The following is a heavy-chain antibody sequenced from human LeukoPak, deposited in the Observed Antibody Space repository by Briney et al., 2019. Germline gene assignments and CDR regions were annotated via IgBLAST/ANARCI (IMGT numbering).Heavy chain of an antibody. D-gene: IGHD6-13*01. V-gene: IGHV4-34*01. CDR3: ASEQYSSSWWGGNYYGMDV. J-gene: IGHJ6*02. Sequence: PSETLSLTCAVYGGSFSGYYWSWIRQPPGKGLEWLGEINHSGSTNYNPSLKSRVTISVDTSKNQFSLKLSSVTAADTAVYYCASEQYSSSWWGGNYYGMDVWGQGTTVTVSS. CDR2: INHSGST. CDR1: GGSFSGYY.